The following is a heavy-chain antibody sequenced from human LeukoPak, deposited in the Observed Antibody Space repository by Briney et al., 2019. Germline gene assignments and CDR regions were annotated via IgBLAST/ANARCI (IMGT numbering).Heavy chain of an antibody. V-gene: IGHV3-48*03. CDR3: AGDRPGTTYGFAN. J-gene: IGHJ4*02. CDR1: GFIFSDYE. Sequence: GGSLRLSCVASGFIFSDYEMNWVRQAPGKGLEYISYISGSGNTMNYADSVKGRFIISRDNAKNSLHLQMNSLRVEDMAFYYCAGDRPGTTYGFANWGQGTLVSVSS. D-gene: IGHD1-14*01. CDR2: ISGSGNTM.